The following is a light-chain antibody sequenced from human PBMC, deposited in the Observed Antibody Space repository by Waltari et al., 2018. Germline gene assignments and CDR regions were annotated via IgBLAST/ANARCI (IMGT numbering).Light chain of an antibody. Sequence: QSVVTQPPSASGTPGQRLTLSCSGRNSNIGSDIVNWYQQFPGTAPKLLIYANNQRPSGVPGRFSASRSGTSASLVISGLQSEDEADYYCATWDASLDTWVFGGGTKVTVL. CDR2: ANN. CDR3: ATWDASLDTWV. V-gene: IGLV1-44*01. CDR1: NSNIGSDI. J-gene: IGLJ3*02.